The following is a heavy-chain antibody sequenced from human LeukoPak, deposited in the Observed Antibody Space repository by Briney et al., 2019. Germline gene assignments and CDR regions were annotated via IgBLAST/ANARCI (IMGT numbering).Heavy chain of an antibody. V-gene: IGHV1-69*05. CDR1: GGTFSCYA. D-gene: IGHD3-10*01. Sequence: SVKVSCKASGGTFSCYAISWVRQAPGQGLEWVGGIIPIFGTANYAQKFQGRVTITTDESTSTAYMELSSLRSEDTAVYYCARASGVRGVITFDYWGQGTLVTVSS. CDR2: IIPIFGTA. J-gene: IGHJ4*02. CDR3: ARASGVRGVITFDY.